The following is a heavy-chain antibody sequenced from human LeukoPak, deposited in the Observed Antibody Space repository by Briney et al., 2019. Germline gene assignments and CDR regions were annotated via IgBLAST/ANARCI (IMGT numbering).Heavy chain of an antibody. CDR3: ARLYYDFWSGYLGLDY. CDR1: GGSISSYY. J-gene: IGHJ4*02. V-gene: IGHV4-4*09. CDR2: IYTSGST. Sequence: SETLSLTCTVCGGSISSYYWSWIRQPPGKGLEWIGYIYTSGSTNYNPSLKSRVTISVDTSKNQFSLKLSSVTAADTAVYYCARLYYDFWSGYLGLDYWGQGTLVTVSS. D-gene: IGHD3-3*01.